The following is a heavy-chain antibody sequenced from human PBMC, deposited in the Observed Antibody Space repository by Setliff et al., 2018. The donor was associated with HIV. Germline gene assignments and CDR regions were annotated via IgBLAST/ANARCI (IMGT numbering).Heavy chain of an antibody. CDR3: AREYFGSGSYVRSFDS. CDR1: GYTFSRYS. Sequence: GASVKVSCKASGYTFSRYSISWVRQAPGQGLEWMGWISGYNGHTNYAQKFQGRVIMTTDTSTSTAYMELRSLRSDDTAVYYCAREYFGSGSYVRSFDSWGQGTLVTVSS. D-gene: IGHD3-10*01. V-gene: IGHV1-18*01. J-gene: IGHJ3*02. CDR2: ISGYNGHT.